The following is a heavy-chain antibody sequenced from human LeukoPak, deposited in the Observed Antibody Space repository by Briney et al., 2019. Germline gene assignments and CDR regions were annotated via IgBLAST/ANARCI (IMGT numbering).Heavy chain of an antibody. Sequence: PSETLSLTCTVSGGSISSYYWSWIRQPPGKGLEWIGYIYYSGSTNYNPSLKSRVTISVDTSKNQFSLKLSSVTAADTAVYYCARAPTYYYDSSGYLFDHWGQGTLVTVSS. CDR2: IYYSGST. V-gene: IGHV4-59*01. CDR1: GGSISSYY. J-gene: IGHJ4*02. CDR3: ARAPTYYYDSSGYLFDH. D-gene: IGHD3-22*01.